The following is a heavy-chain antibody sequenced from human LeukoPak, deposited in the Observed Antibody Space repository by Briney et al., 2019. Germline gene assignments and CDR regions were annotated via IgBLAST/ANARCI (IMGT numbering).Heavy chain of an antibody. CDR3: ARSERMTDNGDNAFFDY. CDR2: IYSAGRT. D-gene: IGHD4-17*01. Sequence: GGSLRLSCAASGFTVSNSYMSWVRQAPGKGLEWVSFIYSAGRTYYADSVKGRFTISRDNSKNTLYLQMNSLRAEDTALYYCARSERMTDNGDNAFFDYWGQGTLVTVSS. V-gene: IGHV3-53*01. J-gene: IGHJ4*02. CDR1: GFTVSNSY.